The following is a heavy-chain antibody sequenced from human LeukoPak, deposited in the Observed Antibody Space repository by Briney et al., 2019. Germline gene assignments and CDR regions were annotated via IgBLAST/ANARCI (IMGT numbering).Heavy chain of an antibody. Sequence: GESLKISCKGSGYSFTNYWIGWVRQMPGKGLEWMGIMYPSDSDTRYSPSFQGQVTISADKSVSTTYLQWSSLKASDTAMYYCAASTYGSGSYVGFDSWGQGTLVSVSS. CDR1: GYSFTNYW. CDR2: MYPSDSDT. CDR3: AASTYGSGSYVGFDS. J-gene: IGHJ4*02. D-gene: IGHD3-10*01. V-gene: IGHV5-51*01.